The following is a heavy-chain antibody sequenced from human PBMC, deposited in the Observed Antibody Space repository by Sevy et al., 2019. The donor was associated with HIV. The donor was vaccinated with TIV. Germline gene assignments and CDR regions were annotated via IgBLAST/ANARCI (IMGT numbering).Heavy chain of an antibody. CDR2: IYYGGSP. V-gene: IGHV4-30-2*01. J-gene: IGHJ5*02. CDR3: ARDITGTKNWFDP. Sequence: SETLSLTCTVSGGSISSGAYSWYWIRQPPGKGLEWLGNIYYGGSPYYNPSLNSRVTMSIDSSKNQFFLKLSSVTAADTAVYYCARDITGTKNWFDPWGQGTLVTVSS. CDR1: GGSISSGAYS. D-gene: IGHD1-20*01.